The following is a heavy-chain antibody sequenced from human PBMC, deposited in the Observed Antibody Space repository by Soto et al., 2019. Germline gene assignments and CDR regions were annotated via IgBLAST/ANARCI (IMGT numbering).Heavy chain of an antibody. V-gene: IGHV3-21*02. J-gene: IGHJ4*02. CDR3: VREDGVVGASSAFDS. D-gene: IGHD1-26*01. Sequence: EVQLVESGGGLVAPGGSLRLSCVASGFALTTYTMNWVRKGPGTGLEWVSSINGRSNYKYYSDSVKGRFTVSRDNAQNSLFLQMSRLGPEDTAVYYCVREDGVVGASSAFDSWGQGTLVTVSS. CDR1: GFALTTYT. CDR2: INGRSNYK.